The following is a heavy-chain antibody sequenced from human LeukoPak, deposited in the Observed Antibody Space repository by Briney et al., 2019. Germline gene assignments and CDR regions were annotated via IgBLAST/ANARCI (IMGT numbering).Heavy chain of an antibody. CDR1: EYILTGYY. Sequence: ASVKVSCKASEYILTGYYMHWVRQAPGQGLEWMGRINPNNGATNYAQKFQGRVTITGDTSINTAYMELSSLRSDDTAVYYCTRESGSYHGNDYWGQGTLVTVSS. V-gene: IGHV1-2*06. J-gene: IGHJ4*02. CDR3: TRESGSYHGNDY. D-gene: IGHD1-26*01. CDR2: INPNNGAT.